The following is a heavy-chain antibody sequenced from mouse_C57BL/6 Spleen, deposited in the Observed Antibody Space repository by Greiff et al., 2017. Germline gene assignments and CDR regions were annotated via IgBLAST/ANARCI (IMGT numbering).Heavy chain of an antibody. CDR1: GYTFTSYW. CDR3: AREVYYSNGGFAY. J-gene: IGHJ3*01. D-gene: IGHD2-5*01. V-gene: IGHV1-55*01. Sequence: QVQLQQPGAELVKPGASVKMSCKASGYTFTSYWITWVKQRPGQGLEWIGDIYPGSGSTNYNEKFKSKATLTVDTSSSTAYMQLSSLTSEDSAVYDCAREVYYSNGGFAYWGQGTLVTVSA. CDR2: IYPGSGST.